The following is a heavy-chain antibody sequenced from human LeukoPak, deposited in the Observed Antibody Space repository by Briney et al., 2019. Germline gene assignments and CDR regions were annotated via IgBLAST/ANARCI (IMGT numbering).Heavy chain of an antibody. J-gene: IGHJ4*02. CDR2: IVVGSGNT. Sequence: GTSVKVSCKASGFTFSSSVVQWVRQARGQRLEWIGWIVVGSGNTNYAQKFQERVTITRDMSTSTAYMELSRLRSEDTAVYYCAAEKNSGSYLTFDHWGQGTLVTVSS. V-gene: IGHV1-58*01. CDR1: GFTFSSSV. D-gene: IGHD1-26*01. CDR3: AAEKNSGSYLTFDH.